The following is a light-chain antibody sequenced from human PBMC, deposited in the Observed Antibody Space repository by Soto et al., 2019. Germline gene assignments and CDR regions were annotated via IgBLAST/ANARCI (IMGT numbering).Light chain of an antibody. J-gene: IGLJ1*01. CDR2: DVT. Sequence: QSVLTQPASVSGSPGQSITISCTGTSTDVGGYKYVSWYQQHPGKAPKFMIYDVTSRPSGISNRFSGSKPGNTAFLIISGLQVEDEADYYCLSYTSSDTYVFGTGTKVTVL. CDR3: LSYTSSDTYV. CDR1: STDVGGYKY. V-gene: IGLV2-14*01.